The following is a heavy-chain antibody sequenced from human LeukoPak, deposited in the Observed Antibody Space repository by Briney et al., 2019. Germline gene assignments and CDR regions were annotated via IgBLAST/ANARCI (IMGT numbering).Heavy chain of an antibody. CDR2: IYYSGST. V-gene: IGHV4-59*01. Sequence: SETLSLTCTVSGGSISSYYWSWIRQPPGKGLEWIGYIYYSGSTNFNPSLKSRVTISVDTSKNQFSLKLYSVTAADTAVYYCARTMADRYNWNWGAAGAFDIWGQGTMVTVSS. CDR1: GGSISSYY. CDR3: ARTMADRYNWNWGAAGAFDI. J-gene: IGHJ3*02. D-gene: IGHD1-7*01.